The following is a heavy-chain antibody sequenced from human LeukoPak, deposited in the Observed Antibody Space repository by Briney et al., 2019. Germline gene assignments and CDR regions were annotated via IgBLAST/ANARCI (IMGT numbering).Heavy chain of an antibody. CDR1: GFSFSGHW. Sequence: GGSLRLSCTASGFSFSGHWMHWARQLPGKGLVWVSRTSPTGSTTSYADSVKGRFTVSRDNAKNTLYLQVNNLRAEDTAVYYCARGPNSNWSGLDFWGQGTLLTVSS. V-gene: IGHV3-74*01. CDR2: TSPTGSTT. CDR3: ARGPNSNWSGLDF. D-gene: IGHD6-6*01. J-gene: IGHJ4*02.